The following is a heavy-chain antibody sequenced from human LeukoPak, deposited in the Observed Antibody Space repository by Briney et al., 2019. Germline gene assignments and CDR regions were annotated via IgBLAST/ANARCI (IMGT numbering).Heavy chain of an antibody. CDR3: AKDMGARLYYYYGMDV. J-gene: IGHJ6*02. D-gene: IGHD1-26*01. CDR2: ISWNSGSI. CDR1: GFTFSSYA. Sequence: GGSLRLSCAASGFTFSSYAMHWVRQAPGKGLEWVSGISWNSGSIGYADSVKGRFTISRDNAKNSLYLQMNSLRAEDTALYYCAKDMGARLYYYYGMDVWGQGTTVTVSS. V-gene: IGHV3-9*01.